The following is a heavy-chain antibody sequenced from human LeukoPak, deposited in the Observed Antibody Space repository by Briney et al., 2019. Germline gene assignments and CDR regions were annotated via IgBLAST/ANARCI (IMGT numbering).Heavy chain of an antibody. D-gene: IGHD3-10*01. CDR2: IYPGDSDT. CDR1: GYRFTRYL. CDR3: ARCRGFGEPDAFDI. Sequence: GESLKISCSSSGYRFTRYLIGWVRPMSGEGAELMGIIYPGDSDTIDSPPCQGQVTISADKSISTAYLQWSSLKASDTAMYYSARCRGFGEPDAFDIWGQGTMVTVSS. V-gene: IGHV5-51*01. J-gene: IGHJ3*02.